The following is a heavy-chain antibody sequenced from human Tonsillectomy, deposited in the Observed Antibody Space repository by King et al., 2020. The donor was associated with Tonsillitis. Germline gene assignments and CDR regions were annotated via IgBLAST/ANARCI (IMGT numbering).Heavy chain of an antibody. CDR2: IWYDGNNK. CDR1: GFTFSSYA. V-gene: IGHV3-33*08. D-gene: IGHD3-3*01. J-gene: IGHJ4*02. Sequence: VQLVESGGGVVHPGRSLRLSCAASGFTFSSYAMHWVRQAPGKGLEWVAVIWYDGNNKYYADPVKGRFTLSRDNSKNTLYLQMSSLRAEDTAVYYGAGERSSFGSGYPFDYWGQGTLVTVSP. CDR3: AGERSSFGSGYPFDY.